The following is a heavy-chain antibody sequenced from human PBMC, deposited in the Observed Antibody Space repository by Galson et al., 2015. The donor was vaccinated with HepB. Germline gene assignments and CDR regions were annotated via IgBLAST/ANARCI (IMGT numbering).Heavy chain of an antibody. CDR3: ARDSRIVGAYYFDY. CDR2: IKQDGSEK. Sequence: SLRLSCAASGFTFSSYWMSWVRQAPGKGLEWVANIKQDGSEKYYVDSVKGRFTISRDNAKNSLYLQMNSLRAEDTAVYYCARDSRIVGAYYFDYWGQGTLVTVSS. V-gene: IGHV3-7*03. CDR1: GFTFSSYW. D-gene: IGHD1-26*01. J-gene: IGHJ4*02.